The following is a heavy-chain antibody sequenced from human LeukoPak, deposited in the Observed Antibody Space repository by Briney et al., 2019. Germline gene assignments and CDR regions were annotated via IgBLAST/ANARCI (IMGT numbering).Heavy chain of an antibody. CDR1: GYTFSSYA. CDR3: AKDSVVVTAIRVGYYFDY. D-gene: IGHD2-21*02. J-gene: IGHJ4*02. Sequence: GASVKVSCKASGYTFSSYAMSWVRQAPGKGLEWVSAISGSGGSTYYADSVKGRFTISRDNSKNTLYLQMNSLRAEDTAVYYCAKDSVVVTAIRVGYYFDYWGQGTLVTVSS. CDR2: ISGSGGST. V-gene: IGHV3-23*01.